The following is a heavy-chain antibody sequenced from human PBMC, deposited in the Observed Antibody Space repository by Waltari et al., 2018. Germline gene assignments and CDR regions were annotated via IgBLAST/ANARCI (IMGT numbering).Heavy chain of an antibody. Sequence: VQLVQSGGELKKPGSSVKVSCKTSGGSFGGYAISWVRQAPGQGLEWMGLIIPMFGITDYSQKFQDRLIITEDESTSTAYMELSSLRSEDTAIYYCARHELGISQYYYNMYVWGRGTTVTISS. D-gene: IGHD7-27*01. CDR3: ARHELGISQYYYNMYV. CDR1: GGSFGGYA. J-gene: IGHJ6*03. CDR2: IIPMFGIT. V-gene: IGHV1-69*12.